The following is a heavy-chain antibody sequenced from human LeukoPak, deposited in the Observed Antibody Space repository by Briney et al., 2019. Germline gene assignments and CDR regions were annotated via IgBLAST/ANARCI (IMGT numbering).Heavy chain of an antibody. D-gene: IGHD3-22*01. J-gene: IGHJ4*02. V-gene: IGHV1-8*01. CDR1: GYTFTSYD. CDR3: ARDPPYDSSGYYYTGFDY. Sequence: ASVKVSCKASGYTFTSYDINWVRQATGQGLEWMGWTNPNSGNTGYAQKFQGRVTMTRNTSMSTAYMELSSLRSEDTAVYYCARDPPYDSSGYYYTGFDYWGQGTLVTVSS. CDR2: TNPNSGNT.